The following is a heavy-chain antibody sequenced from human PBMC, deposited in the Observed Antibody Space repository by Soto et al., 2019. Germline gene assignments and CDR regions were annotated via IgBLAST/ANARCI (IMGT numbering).Heavy chain of an antibody. J-gene: IGHJ4*02. Sequence: GASVKVSCKASGYAFTSYYMHWVRQAPGQGLEWMGIINPSGGSTSYAQKFQGRVTMTRDTSTSTVYMELSSLRSEDTAVYYCARGDFPSSSSYYDKRRDRYYFDYWGQGTLVTVSS. D-gene: IGHD3-22*01. CDR1: GYAFTSYY. CDR3: ARGDFPSSSSYYDKRRDRYYFDY. V-gene: IGHV1-46*01. CDR2: INPSGGST.